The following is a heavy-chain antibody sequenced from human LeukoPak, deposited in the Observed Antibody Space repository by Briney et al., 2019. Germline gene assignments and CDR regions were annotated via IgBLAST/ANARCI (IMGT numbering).Heavy chain of an antibody. CDR1: GYSFTSHW. CDR3: ARLPQYSTSRNLYWFDP. CDR2: IYPGDSDT. Sequence: GESLKISCKGSGYSFTSHWIGWVRQVPGKGLEWMGIIYPGDSDTRYSPSFQGQVTISADKSISTAFLQWSSLKASDTAMYYCARLPQYSTSRNLYWFDPWGQGTRVTVSS. V-gene: IGHV5-51*01. J-gene: IGHJ5*02. D-gene: IGHD6-13*01.